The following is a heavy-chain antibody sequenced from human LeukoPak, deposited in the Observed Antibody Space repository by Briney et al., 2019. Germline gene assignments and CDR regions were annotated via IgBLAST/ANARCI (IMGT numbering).Heavy chain of an antibody. CDR2: ISSSSSYI. V-gene: IGHV3-21*01. CDR3: ASLTGDYYDSSGYNGFDY. Sequence: GGSLRLSCAASGFTFGSYSMNWVRQAPGKGLEWVSPISSSSSYIYYADSVKGRFTISRDNAKNSLYLQMNSLRAEDTAVYYCASLTGDYYDSSGYNGFDYWGQGTLVTVSS. D-gene: IGHD3-22*01. J-gene: IGHJ4*02. CDR1: GFTFGSYS.